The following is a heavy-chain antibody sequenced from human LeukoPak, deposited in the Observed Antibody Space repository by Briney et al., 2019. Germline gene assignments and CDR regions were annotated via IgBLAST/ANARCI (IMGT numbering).Heavy chain of an antibody. J-gene: IGHJ4*02. CDR2: IYSGGST. CDR3: ARSRYSAYDLSY. CDR1: GFTVNSNY. V-gene: IGHV3-53*04. D-gene: IGHD5-12*01. Sequence: GGSLRPSCAASGFTVNSNYMTWVRQAPGKGLEWVSIIYSGGSTYYADSVKGRFTISRHNSKNTLYLQMNSLKPEDTAVYYCARSRYSAYDLSYWGQGTLVTVSS.